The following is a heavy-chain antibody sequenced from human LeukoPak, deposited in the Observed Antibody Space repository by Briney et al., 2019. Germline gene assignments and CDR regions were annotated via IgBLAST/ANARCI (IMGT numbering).Heavy chain of an antibody. CDR3: ARDNYYGSGSYYLSYYYYMDV. CDR2: ISSSSSYM. V-gene: IGHV3-21*01. D-gene: IGHD3-10*01. CDR1: GFTFSSYS. J-gene: IGHJ6*03. Sequence: KPGGSLRLSCAASGFTFSSYSMNWVRQAPGKGLEWVSSISSSSSYMYYADSVKGRFTISRDNAKNSLYLQMNSLRAEDTAVYYCARDNYYGSGSYYLSYYYYMDVWGKGTTVTVSS.